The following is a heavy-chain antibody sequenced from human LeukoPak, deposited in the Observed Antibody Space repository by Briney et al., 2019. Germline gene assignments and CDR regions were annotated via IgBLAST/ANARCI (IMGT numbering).Heavy chain of an antibody. V-gene: IGHV3-21*01. CDR2: ISSSSSYI. D-gene: IGHD6-6*01. CDR3: ASGYSRSSNDY. CDR1: GFTFSSYS. Sequence: GGSLRLSCAASGFTFSSYSMNWVRQAPGKGLEWVSSISSSSSYIYYADSVKGRLTISRDNAKNSLYLQMNSLRAEDTAVYYCASGYSRSSNDYWGQGTLVTVSS. J-gene: IGHJ4*02.